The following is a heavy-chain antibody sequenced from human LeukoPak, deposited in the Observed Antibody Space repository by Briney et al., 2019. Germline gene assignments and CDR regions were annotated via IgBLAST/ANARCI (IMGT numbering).Heavy chain of an antibody. Sequence: ASVKVSCKASGGTFSSYAISWVRQAPGQGLEWMGWISAYNGNTNYAQKLQGRVTMTTDTSTSTAYMELRSLRSDDTAVYYCARGITSSIAARPRRADAFDIWGQGTMVTVSS. CDR2: ISAYNGNT. D-gene: IGHD6-6*01. V-gene: IGHV1-18*01. CDR3: ARGITSSIAARPRRADAFDI. CDR1: GGTFSSYA. J-gene: IGHJ3*02.